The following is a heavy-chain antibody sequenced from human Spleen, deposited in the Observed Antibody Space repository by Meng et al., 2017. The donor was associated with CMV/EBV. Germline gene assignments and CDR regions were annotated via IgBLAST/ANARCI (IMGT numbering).Heavy chain of an antibody. D-gene: IGHD3-3*01. J-gene: IGHJ4*02. CDR3: ARAKRDYDFWSGVWYYFDF. V-gene: IGHV3-11*01. Sequence: LSLTCAASGFTFSDYYMSWIRQAPGKGLEWVSHSSGIDDTVYYADSVKGRFTVSRDNTKNSLYMEMNSLGAEDTAVYYCARAKRDYDFWSGVWYYFDFWGQGMMVTVSS. CDR1: GFTFSDYY. CDR2: SSGIDDTV.